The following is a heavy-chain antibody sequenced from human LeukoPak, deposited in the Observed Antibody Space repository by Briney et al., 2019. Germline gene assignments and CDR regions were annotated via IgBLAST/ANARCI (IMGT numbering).Heavy chain of an antibody. D-gene: IGHD2/OR15-2a*01. Sequence: LETLSLTCTVSGGSISSYYWSWIRQPPGKGLEWLGYIYYSGSTNYNPSLKSRVTISVDTSKNQFSLKLSSVTAADTAVYYCARSPGFFFAFPPYFDYWGQGTLVTVSS. CDR3: ARSPGFFFAFPPYFDY. V-gene: IGHV4-59*08. J-gene: IGHJ4*02. CDR1: GGSISSYY. CDR2: IYYSGST.